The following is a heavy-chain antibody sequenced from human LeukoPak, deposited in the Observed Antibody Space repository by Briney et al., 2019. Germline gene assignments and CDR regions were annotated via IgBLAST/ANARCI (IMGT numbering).Heavy chain of an antibody. CDR1: GFTVSSNY. D-gene: IGHD3-22*01. CDR2: IYSGGST. J-gene: IGHJ4*02. V-gene: IGHV3-66*01. Sequence: GGSLRVSCAASGFTVSSNYMSWVRQAPGNGLEWVSVIYSGGSTYYADSVKGRFTISRDNSKNTLYLQMNSLRAEDTAVYYCAKDQTSQPTYYYDSSGYYPPDYWGQGTLVTVSS. CDR3: AKDQTSQPTYYYDSSGYYPPDY.